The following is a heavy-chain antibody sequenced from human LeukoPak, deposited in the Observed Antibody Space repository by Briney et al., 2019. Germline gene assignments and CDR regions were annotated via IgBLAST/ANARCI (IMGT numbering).Heavy chain of an antibody. CDR1: GFTFSSYA. D-gene: IGHD4/OR15-4a*01. CDR3: ARDGLGTDMVPKPSDAFDI. J-gene: IGHJ3*02. CDR2: ISYDGSNK. V-gene: IGHV3-30-3*01. Sequence: GRSLRLSCAASGFTFSSYAMHWVRQAPGKGLEWVAVISYDGSNKYYADSVKGRFTISRDSSKNALYLQMNSLRAEDTAVYYCARDGLGTDMVPKPSDAFDIWGQGTMVTVSS.